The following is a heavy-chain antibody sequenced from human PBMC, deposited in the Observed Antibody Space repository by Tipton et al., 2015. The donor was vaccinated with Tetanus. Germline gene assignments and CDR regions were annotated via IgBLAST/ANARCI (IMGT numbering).Heavy chain of an antibody. CDR2: ISVSGTT. V-gene: IGHV3-23*01. D-gene: IGHD3-10*01. Sequence: SLRLSCVASGLPFSDFAMTWVRQAPGKGLDWVSTISVSGTTYNADSVKGRFTISRDNSLNTLYLQMNSLRTDDTAVYYCAGGSGIYSPDYWGQGTLVTVSS. J-gene: IGHJ4*02. CDR1: GLPFSDFA. CDR3: AGGSGIYSPDY.